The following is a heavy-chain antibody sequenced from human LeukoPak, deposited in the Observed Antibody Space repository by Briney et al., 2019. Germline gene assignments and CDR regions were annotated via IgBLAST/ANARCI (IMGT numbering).Heavy chain of an antibody. V-gene: IGHV3-30-3*01. CDR2: ISYDGSNK. J-gene: IGHJ6*02. CDR3: ARDGGSGSYYKSGGDYYYGMDV. CDR1: GFTFSSYA. D-gene: IGHD3-10*01. Sequence: GGSLRLSCAASGFTFSSYAMHWVRQAPGKGLEWVAVISYDGSNKYYADSVKGRFTISRDNSKNTLYLQMNSLRAEDTAVYYCARDGGSGSYYKSGGDYYYGMDVWGQGTTVTVSS.